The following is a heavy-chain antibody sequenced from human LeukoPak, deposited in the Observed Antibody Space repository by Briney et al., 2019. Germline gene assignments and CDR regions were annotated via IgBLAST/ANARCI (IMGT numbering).Heavy chain of an antibody. Sequence: PGGSLRLSCVASGFTFSSYSMNWVRPAPGKGLEWVSSISSSSSYIYYADSVKGRFTISRDNAKNSLYLQMNSLRAEDTAVYYCARKSITMVRGVQYYYGMDVWGQGTTVTVSS. V-gene: IGHV3-21*01. CDR1: GFTFSSYS. CDR3: ARKSITMVRGVQYYYGMDV. J-gene: IGHJ6*02. CDR2: ISSSSSYI. D-gene: IGHD3-10*01.